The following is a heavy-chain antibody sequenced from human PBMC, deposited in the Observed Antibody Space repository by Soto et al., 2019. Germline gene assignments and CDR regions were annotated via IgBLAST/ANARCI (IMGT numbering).Heavy chain of an antibody. CDR2: ISSSSSYI. D-gene: IGHD2-15*01. CDR1: GFTFSSYS. CDR3: ARDPYCSGGSCYPGPSDY. J-gene: IGHJ4*02. Sequence: LRLSCAASGFTFSSYSMNWVRQAPGKGLEWVSSISSSSSYIYYADSVKGRFTISRDNAKNSLYLQMNSLRAEDTAVYYCARDPYCSGGSCYPGPSDYWGQGTLVTVSS. V-gene: IGHV3-21*01.